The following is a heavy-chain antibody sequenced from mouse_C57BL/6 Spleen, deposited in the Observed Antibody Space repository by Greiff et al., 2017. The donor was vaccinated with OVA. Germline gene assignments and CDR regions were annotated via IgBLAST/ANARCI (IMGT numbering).Heavy chain of an antibody. CDR1: GFTFSSYA. CDR3: TRENWDHYFDY. D-gene: IGHD4-1*01. Sequence: EVKLMESGEGLVKPGGSLKLSCAASGFTFSSYAMSWVRQTPEKRLEWVAYISSGGDYIYYADTVKGRFTISRDNARNTLYLQMSSLKSEDTAMYYCTRENWDHYFDYWGQGTTLTVSS. CDR2: ISSGGDYI. J-gene: IGHJ2*01. V-gene: IGHV5-9-1*02.